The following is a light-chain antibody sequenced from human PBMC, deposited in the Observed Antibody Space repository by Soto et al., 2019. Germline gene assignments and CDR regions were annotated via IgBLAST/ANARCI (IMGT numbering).Light chain of an antibody. CDR2: EVS. CDR3: CSYAGSTTQTYV. J-gene: IGLJ1*01. CDR1: HSDVGSYNF. V-gene: IGLV2-23*02. Sequence: QSLLTQPASVSGSPGQSITISCTGTHSDVGSYNFVSWYQQHPGKAPKVIIYEVSERPSGVSDRFSGSKSGNTASLMISGLQAEDEADYYCCSYAGSTTQTYVFGSGTKVTVL.